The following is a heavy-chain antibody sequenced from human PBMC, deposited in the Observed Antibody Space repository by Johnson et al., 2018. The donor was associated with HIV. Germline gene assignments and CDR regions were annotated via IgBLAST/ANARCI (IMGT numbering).Heavy chain of an antibody. V-gene: IGHV3-30*04. D-gene: IGHD5-24*01. CDR1: GFTFSSYA. CDR3: ARDLWDAYNPPPGASDI. CDR2: ISYDGSNK. Sequence: QVQLVESGGGVVRPGGSLRLSCAASGFTFSSYAMHWVRQAPGKGLEWVAVISYDGSNKYYADSVKGRFTISRDNSKNTLYLQMNSLRPEDTAVYYWARDLWDAYNPPPGASDIWGQGTGVTVSS. J-gene: IGHJ3*02.